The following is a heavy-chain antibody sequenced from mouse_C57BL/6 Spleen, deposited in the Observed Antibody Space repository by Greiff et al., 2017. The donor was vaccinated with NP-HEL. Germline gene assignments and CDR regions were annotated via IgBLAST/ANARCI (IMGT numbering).Heavy chain of an antibody. J-gene: IGHJ4*01. Sequence: VQLKQSVAELVRPGASVKLSCTASGFNIKNTYMHWVKQRPEQGLEWIGRIDPANGNTKYAPKFQGQATITADTSSNTAYLQLSSLTSEDTAIYYCARSRIHYYGSSYGYAMDYWGQGTSVTVSS. CDR2: IDPANGNT. D-gene: IGHD1-1*01. CDR3: ARSRIHYYGSSYGYAMDY. CDR1: GFNIKNTY. V-gene: IGHV14-3*01.